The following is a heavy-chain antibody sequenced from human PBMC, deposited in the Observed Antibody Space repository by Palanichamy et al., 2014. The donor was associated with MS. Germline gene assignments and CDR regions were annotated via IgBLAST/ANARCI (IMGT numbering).Heavy chain of an antibody. CDR2: IIPIFDTA. CDR1: GGTFSSYA. J-gene: IGHJ4*02. D-gene: IGHD4-17*01. V-gene: IGHV1-69*01. CDR3: ARANRINYGDYVSWYFDY. Sequence: QVQLVQSGAEVKKPGSSVKVSCKASGGTFSSYAISWVRQAPGQGLEWMGGIIPIFDTANYAQKFQGRVTITADESTSTAYMELSSLRSEDTAVYYCARANRINYGDYVSWYFDYWGQGTLVTVSS.